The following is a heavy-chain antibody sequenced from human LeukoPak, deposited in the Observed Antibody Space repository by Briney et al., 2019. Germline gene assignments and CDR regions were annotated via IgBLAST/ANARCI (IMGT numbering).Heavy chain of an antibody. CDR3: ARAEVGASDY. D-gene: IGHD1-26*01. Sequence: PGRSLRLSCAASGFTFSSYAMHWVRQAPGKGLEWVAVISYDGSNKYYAHSVKGRFTISRDNSKNTLYLQMNSLRAEDTAVYYCARAEVGASDYWGQGTLVTVSS. CDR1: GFTFSSYA. J-gene: IGHJ4*02. CDR2: ISYDGSNK. V-gene: IGHV3-30-3*01.